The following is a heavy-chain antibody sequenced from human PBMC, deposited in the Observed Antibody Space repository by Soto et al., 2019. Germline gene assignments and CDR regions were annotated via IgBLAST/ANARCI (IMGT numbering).Heavy chain of an antibody. V-gene: IGHV3-23*01. CDR3: ARGYSLGEDGDYYDY. J-gene: IGHJ4*02. CDR2: FSSSGGVT. D-gene: IGHD2-15*01. CDR1: GVTFSNYA. Sequence: GGSLRIACAASGVTFSNYAMSWVRQAPGKGLEWVSTFSSSGGVTYYADSVKGRFTISRDNSKNTLYLQMNSLRAEDTAVYYCARGYSLGEDGDYYDYSGQGTLVTGSS.